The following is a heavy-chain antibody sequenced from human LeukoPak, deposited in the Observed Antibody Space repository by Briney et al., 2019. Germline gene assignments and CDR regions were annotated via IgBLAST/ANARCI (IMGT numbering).Heavy chain of an antibody. CDR1: GGSFSGYY. CDR3: ARAGIAAAGTDDAFDI. V-gene: IGHV4-34*01. J-gene: IGHJ3*02. D-gene: IGHD6-13*01. Sequence: PSETLSLTCAVYGGSFSGYYWSWIRQPPGKGLEWIGEINHSGSTNYNPSLKSRVTISVDTSKNQFSLKLSSVTAADTAVYYCARAGIAAAGTDDAFDIWGQGTMVTVSS. CDR2: INHSGST.